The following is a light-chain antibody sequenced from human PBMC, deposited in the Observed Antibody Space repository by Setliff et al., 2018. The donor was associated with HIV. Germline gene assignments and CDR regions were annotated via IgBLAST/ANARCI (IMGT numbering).Light chain of an antibody. J-gene: IGLJ1*01. CDR3: SSYTSSRTYV. V-gene: IGLV2-14*01. CDR2: EVS. CDR1: SSDVGGYNY. Sequence: QSVLTQPAFVSGSPGQSITISCTGTSSDVGGYNYVSWYQQHPGKAPKLMIYEVSYRPSGVSNRFSGSKSGNTASLTISGLQAEDEADYYCSSYTSSRTYVFGTGTKV.